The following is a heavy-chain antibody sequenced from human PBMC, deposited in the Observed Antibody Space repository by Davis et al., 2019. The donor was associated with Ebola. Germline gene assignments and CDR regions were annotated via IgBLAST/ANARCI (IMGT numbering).Heavy chain of an antibody. Sequence: SETLSLTCTVSGGSISSSSYYWGWIRQPPGKGLEWIGSIYYSGSTNYNPSLKSRVTISVDTSKNQFSLKLSSVTAADTAVYYCASRKDSGYDSLYYYYGMDVWGQGTTVTVSS. CDR3: ASRKDSGYDSLYYYYGMDV. D-gene: IGHD5-12*01. CDR1: GGSISSSSYY. V-gene: IGHV4-39*07. CDR2: IYYSGST. J-gene: IGHJ6*02.